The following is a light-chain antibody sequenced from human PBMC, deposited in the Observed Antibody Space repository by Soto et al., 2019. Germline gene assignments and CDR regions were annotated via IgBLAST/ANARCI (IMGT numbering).Light chain of an antibody. CDR2: EVS. V-gene: IGLV2-8*01. CDR1: SSDVGGYNY. CDR3: SSYAGANSVV. Sequence: QSALTQPPSASGSPGQSVTISCTGMSSDVGGYNYVSRYQQHPGKAPKLMIYEVSKRPSGVPDRFSGSKSGNTASLTVSGLQAEDEADYYCSSYAGANSVVFGGGTQLTVL. J-gene: IGLJ2*01.